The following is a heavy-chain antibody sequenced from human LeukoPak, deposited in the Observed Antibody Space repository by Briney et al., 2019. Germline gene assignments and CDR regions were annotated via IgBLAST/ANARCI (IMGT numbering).Heavy chain of an antibody. V-gene: IGHV3-33*01. J-gene: IGHJ4*02. CDR2: IWYDGSNK. CDR3: AGADS. CDR1: GFTFNNYG. Sequence: GRSLRLSCAASGFTFNNYGMHWVRQAPGKGLEWMALIWYDGSNKYYADSVKGRFTISRDNSKNTLYLQMNSLRVEDTAVYYCAGADSWGQGSLVTVSS.